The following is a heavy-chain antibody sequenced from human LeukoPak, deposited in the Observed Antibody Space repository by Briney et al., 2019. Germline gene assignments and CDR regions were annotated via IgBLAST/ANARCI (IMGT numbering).Heavy chain of an antibody. D-gene: IGHD3-16*01. J-gene: IGHJ4*02. CDR3: TRDALFGAGRTHLDF. V-gene: IGHV3-21*01. Sequence: PGGSLRLSCAASGFTFSSYSMNWVRQAPGKGLEWVSSISSSSSYIYYADSVKGRFTISRDNAKNSLSLQMNSLHVDDTGVYFCTRDALFGAGRTHLDFWSQGTLVSVSS. CDR1: GFTFSSYS. CDR2: ISSSSSYI.